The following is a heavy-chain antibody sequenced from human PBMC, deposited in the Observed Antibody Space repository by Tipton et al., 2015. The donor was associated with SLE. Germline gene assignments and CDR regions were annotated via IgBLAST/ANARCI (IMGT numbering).Heavy chain of an antibody. CDR3: ARNGNCSGGHCVRALFDI. CDR1: GVSIDSWY. V-gene: IGHV4-59*08. D-gene: IGHD2-15*01. Sequence: TLSLTCVVSGVSIDSWYWSWIRQSPGKGLEWIGNVHYSGTTNYNPSLKSRVTISVDTSKNQFSLTLSSVTAADTAVYFCARNGNCSGGHCVRALFDIWGLGTMVTVSS. CDR2: VHYSGTT. J-gene: IGHJ3*02.